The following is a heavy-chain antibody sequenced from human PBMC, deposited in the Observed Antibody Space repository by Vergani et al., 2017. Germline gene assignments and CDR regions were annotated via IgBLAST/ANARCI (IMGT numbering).Heavy chain of an antibody. J-gene: IGHJ5*02. D-gene: IGHD2-2*03. CDR3: ARSGYCSSTSCYGWFDP. CDR2: IYHSGST. V-gene: IGHV4-38-2*01. CDR1: GYSISSGYY. Sequence: QVQLQESGPGLVKPSETLSLTCAVSGYSISSGYYWGWIRQPPGKGLEWIGSIYHSGSTYYNPSPKSRVTISVDTSKNQFSLKLSSVTAADTAVYYCARSGYCSSTSCYGWFDPWGQGTLVTVSS.